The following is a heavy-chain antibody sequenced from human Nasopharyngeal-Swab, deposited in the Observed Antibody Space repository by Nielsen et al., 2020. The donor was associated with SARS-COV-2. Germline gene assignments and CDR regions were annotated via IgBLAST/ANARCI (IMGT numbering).Heavy chain of an antibody. V-gene: IGHV4-39*02. CDR1: GGSISSSSYY. D-gene: IGHD6-19*01. Sequence: SETLSLTCTVSGGSISSSSYYWGWIRQPPGKGLEWIGSIYYSGSTYYNPSLKSRVTISVDTSKNQFSLKLSSVTAADTAVYYCARDASGSSGWYTGHNWFDPWGQGTLVTVSS. CDR2: IYYSGST. CDR3: ARDASGSSGWYTGHNWFDP. J-gene: IGHJ5*02.